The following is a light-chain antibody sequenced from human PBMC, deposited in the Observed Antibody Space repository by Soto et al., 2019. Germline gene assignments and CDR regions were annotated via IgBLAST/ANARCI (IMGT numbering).Light chain of an antibody. V-gene: IGKV1-39*01. CDR3: QQYNNWPFT. Sequence: DIHMTQSPSSLSASVGDRVTIACRASQTISMYLNWYQQKPGKAPKLLIYSAASLRSGVPARFSGSGSGTEFTLTISSLQSEDFAVYYCQQYNNWPFTFGPGTKVDIK. CDR1: QTISMY. J-gene: IGKJ3*01. CDR2: SAA.